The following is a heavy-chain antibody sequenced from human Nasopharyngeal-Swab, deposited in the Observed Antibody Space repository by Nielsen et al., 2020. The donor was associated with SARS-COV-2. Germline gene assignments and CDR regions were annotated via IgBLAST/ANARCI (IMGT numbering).Heavy chain of an antibody. CDR3: ARERMVRGQISTYGMDV. CDR1: GGTFSSYA. D-gene: IGHD3-10*01. J-gene: IGHJ6*02. V-gene: IGHV1-69*04. CDR2: IIPILGIA. Sequence: SVQVSCKASGGTFSSYAISWVRQAPGQGLEWMGRIIPILGIANYAQKFQGRVTITADKSTSTAYMELSSLRSEDTAVYYCARERMVRGQISTYGMDVWGQGTTVTVSS.